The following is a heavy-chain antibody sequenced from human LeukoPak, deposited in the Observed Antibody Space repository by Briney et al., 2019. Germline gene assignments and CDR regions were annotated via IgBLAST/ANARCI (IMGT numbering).Heavy chain of an antibody. V-gene: IGHV4-34*01. J-gene: IGHJ6*02. Sequence: PSETLSLTCAVYGGSFSGYYWSWIRQPQPPGKGLEWIGEIDHSVSTKYNPSLKSRVNISVDTSKNQFSLKLSSVPAADTAVYYCARDYRSTIGGEYGMDVWGQGTTVTVSS. CDR2: IDHSVST. D-gene: IGHD3-16*01. CDR1: GGSFSGYY. CDR3: ARDYRSTIGGEYGMDV.